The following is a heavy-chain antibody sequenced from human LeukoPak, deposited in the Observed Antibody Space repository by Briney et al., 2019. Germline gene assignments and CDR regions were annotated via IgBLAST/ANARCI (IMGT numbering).Heavy chain of an antibody. CDR1: GFVFSDYS. CDR2: IRGSGSGM. CDR3: ARDDNWGFDY. J-gene: IGHJ4*02. D-gene: IGHD7-27*01. Sequence: GGSLRLSCAASGFVFSDYSMNWVRQAPGKGLEWVANIRGSGSGMGYGSYYADSVKGRFTISRDNAKASLYLQMNSLRADDTAVYYCARDDNWGFDYWGQGALVTVSS. V-gene: IGHV3-48*04.